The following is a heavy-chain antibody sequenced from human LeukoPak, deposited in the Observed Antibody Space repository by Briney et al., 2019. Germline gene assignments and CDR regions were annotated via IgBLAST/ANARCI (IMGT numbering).Heavy chain of an antibody. J-gene: IGHJ4*02. CDR2: ISSTSSTI. CDR1: GFTFSDYY. Sequence: SGGSLRLSCAASGFTFSDYYMSWIRQAPGKGRELVSYISSTSSTIFYADSVKGRFTISRDNAKNSLYLQMNSLRTEDTALYFCARLWNYDHWGQGTLVTVSS. V-gene: IGHV3-11*01. D-gene: IGHD1-1*01. CDR3: ARLWNYDH.